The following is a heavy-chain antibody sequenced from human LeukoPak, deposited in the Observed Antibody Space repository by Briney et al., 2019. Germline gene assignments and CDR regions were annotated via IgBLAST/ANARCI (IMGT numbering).Heavy chain of an antibody. Sequence: PSETLSLTCNVSGGSITSHSWNWIRQPPGKGLEWIGYIYYSGSTYYNPSLKSRVTISVDTSKNQFSLKLSSVTAADTAVYYCARAVAQVVVPAAILNWGQGTLVTVSS. CDR1: GGSITSHS. J-gene: IGHJ4*02. V-gene: IGHV4-59*08. CDR2: IYYSGST. CDR3: ARAVAQVVVPAAILN. D-gene: IGHD2-2*02.